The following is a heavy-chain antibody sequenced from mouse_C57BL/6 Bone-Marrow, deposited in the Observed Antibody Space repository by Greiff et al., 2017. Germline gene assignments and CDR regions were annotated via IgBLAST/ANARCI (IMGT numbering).Heavy chain of an antibody. CDR3: ATIYYDYDYWYFDV. J-gene: IGHJ1*03. CDR2: IYPGSGST. D-gene: IGHD2-4*01. CDR1: GYTFTSYW. Sequence: VKLQQPGAELVKPGASVKMSCKASGYTFTSYWITWVKQRPGQGLEWIGDIYPGSGSTNYNEKFKSKATLTVDTSSSTAYMQLSSLTSEDSAVYYCATIYYDYDYWYFDVWGTGTTVTVSS. V-gene: IGHV1-55*01.